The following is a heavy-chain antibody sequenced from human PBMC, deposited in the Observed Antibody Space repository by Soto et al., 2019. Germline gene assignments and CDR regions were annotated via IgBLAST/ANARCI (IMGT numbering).Heavy chain of an antibody. CDR1: GFTFSNYG. D-gene: IGHD6-13*01. J-gene: IGHJ4*02. CDR2: IWYDGGKK. Sequence: PGGSLRLSCAASGFTFSNYGMHWVRQTPGKGLEWVALIWYDGGKKYYADSVKGRFTISRDNSRNTLYLQTNSLRAEDTAVYYCARSGGAAVFSALDYWGQGTLVTVYS. CDR3: ARSGGAAVFSALDY. V-gene: IGHV3-33*01.